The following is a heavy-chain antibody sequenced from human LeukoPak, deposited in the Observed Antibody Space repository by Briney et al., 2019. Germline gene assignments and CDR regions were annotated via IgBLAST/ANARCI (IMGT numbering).Heavy chain of an antibody. CDR1: GFTFSSYS. CDR3: AREWACGGVCYEYYFDY. J-gene: IGHJ4*02. CDR2: ISSSSSYI. V-gene: IGHV3-21*01. Sequence: GGSLRLSCAASGFTFSSYSMNWVRQAPGKGLEWVSSISSSSSYIYYADSVKGRFTISRDNAKNSLYLQMNSLRAEDTAVYYCAREWACGGVCYEYYFDYWGQGTLVTVSS. D-gene: IGHD2-21*02.